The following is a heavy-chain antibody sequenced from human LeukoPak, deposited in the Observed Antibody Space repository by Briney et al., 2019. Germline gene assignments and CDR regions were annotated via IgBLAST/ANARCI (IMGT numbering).Heavy chain of an antibody. J-gene: IGHJ5*02. CDR2: IYYSGST. CDR1: GGSISRGGYY. CDR3: ARGERGSSSWIVPLANWFVP. V-gene: IGHV4-31*01. Sequence: SETLSLTCTVSGGSISRGGYYWSWISHHPGKGLEWIGYIYYSGSTYYHPSLKSPVTKSVDTSKNQFSLKLSSVTAADTAVYYCARGERGSSSWIVPLANWFVPGGQGTRVTLSS. D-gene: IGHD6-13*01.